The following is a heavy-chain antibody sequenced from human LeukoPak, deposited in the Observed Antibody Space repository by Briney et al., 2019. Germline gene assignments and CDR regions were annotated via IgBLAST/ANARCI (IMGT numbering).Heavy chain of an antibody. Sequence: SETLSLTCAVYGGSFSGYYWSWIRQPPGKGLEWIGEINHSGSTNYNPSLKSRVTISVDTSKNQFSLKLSSVTAADTAVYYCARVRSGCFEEWGQGTLVTVSS. CDR3: ARVRSGCFEE. J-gene: IGHJ4*02. CDR2: INHSGST. D-gene: IGHD3-22*01. V-gene: IGHV4-34*01. CDR1: GGSFSGYY.